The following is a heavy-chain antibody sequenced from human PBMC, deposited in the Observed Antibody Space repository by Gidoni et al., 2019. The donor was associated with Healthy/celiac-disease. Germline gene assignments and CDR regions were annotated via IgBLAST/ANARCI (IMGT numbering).Heavy chain of an antibody. Sequence: QVQLVQSGAEVKKPRASVTVSCKASGYTFTGYYMHWVRQAPGQGLEWMGWINPNSGGTNYAQKFQGRVTMTMYTSISTAYMELSRLRSDDTAVYYCARGDYCSSTSCYGFDYWGQGTLVTVSS. CDR3: ARGDYCSSTSCYGFDY. CDR2: INPNSGGT. V-gene: IGHV1-2*02. J-gene: IGHJ4*02. D-gene: IGHD2-2*01. CDR1: GYTFTGYY.